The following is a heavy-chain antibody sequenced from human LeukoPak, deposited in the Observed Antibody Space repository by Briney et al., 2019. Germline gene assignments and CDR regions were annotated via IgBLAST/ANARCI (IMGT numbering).Heavy chain of an antibody. CDR2: ISYDGSNK. CDR1: GFTFSSYG. Sequence: GGSLRLSCAASGFTFSSYGLHWVRQAPGKGLEWVAFISYDGSNKNYADSVKGRFTISRENSNNTLYLQMNSLRAEDTAVYYCAKAHKSGYYFFYYYYGVDVWGQGTTVTVSS. CDR3: AKAHKSGYYFFYYYYGVDV. J-gene: IGHJ6*02. D-gene: IGHD3-22*01. V-gene: IGHV3-30*18.